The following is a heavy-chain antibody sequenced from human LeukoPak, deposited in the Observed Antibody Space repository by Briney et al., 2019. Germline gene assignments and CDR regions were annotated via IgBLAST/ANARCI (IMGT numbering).Heavy chain of an antibody. D-gene: IGHD3-16*02. CDR1: GGSISSSSYY. V-gene: IGHV4-39*01. CDR2: IYYSAST. J-gene: IGHJ4*02. Sequence: SETLSLTCTVSGGSISSSSYYWGWLRQPPGKGLEWIGSIYYSASTYYNPSLKSPVTISVDTSKNQFSLKLSSVTAADTAVYYCARHSGYDYVWGSYRPHHFDYWGQGTLVTVSS. CDR3: ARHSGYDYVWGSYRPHHFDY.